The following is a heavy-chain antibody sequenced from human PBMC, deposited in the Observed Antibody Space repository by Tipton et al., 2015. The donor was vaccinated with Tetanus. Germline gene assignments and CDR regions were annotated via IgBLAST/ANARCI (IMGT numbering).Heavy chain of an antibody. J-gene: IGHJ6*02. V-gene: IGHV3-74*01. CDR3: ARTPDYYYGMDV. CDR2: INPDGRRT. Sequence: SLRLSCVASGFTSGSHYMHWVRQTPGKGLVWISRINPDGRRTNYADSVKGRFTISRDHAKNTVYLQMNSLRAEDTAVYFCARTPDYYYGMDVWGQGTTVTVSS. CDR1: GFTSGSHY.